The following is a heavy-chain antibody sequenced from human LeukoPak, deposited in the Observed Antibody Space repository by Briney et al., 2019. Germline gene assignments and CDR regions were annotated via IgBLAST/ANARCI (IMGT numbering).Heavy chain of an antibody. J-gene: IGHJ4*02. V-gene: IGHV3-66*04. CDR3: GRHLYGVGIEY. Sequence: GGSLRLSCAASGFTVNSDYMNWVRQAPGKGLECVSIIYRGDNTYYADSVKGRFTISRDNSKNTPYLQMNSLRVEDTAVYYCGRHLYGVGIEYWGQGTLVTVSS. D-gene: IGHD4-17*01. CDR1: GFTVNSDY. CDR2: IYRGDNT.